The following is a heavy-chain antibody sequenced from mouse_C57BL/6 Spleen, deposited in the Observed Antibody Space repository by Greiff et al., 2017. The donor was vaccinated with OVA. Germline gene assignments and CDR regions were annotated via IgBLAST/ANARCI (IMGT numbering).Heavy chain of an antibody. V-gene: IGHV1-54*01. CDR2: INTGSGGT. D-gene: IGHD1-1*01. CDR3: AISGEYYGSSRYFDV. Sequence: QVQLQQSGAELVRPGTSVKVSCKASGYAFTNYLIEWVKQRPGQGLEWIGVINTGSGGTNYNEKFKGKATLTADKSSSTAYMQLSSLTSEDSAVYFCAISGEYYGSSRYFDVWGTGTTVTVSS. CDR1: GYAFTNYL. J-gene: IGHJ1*03.